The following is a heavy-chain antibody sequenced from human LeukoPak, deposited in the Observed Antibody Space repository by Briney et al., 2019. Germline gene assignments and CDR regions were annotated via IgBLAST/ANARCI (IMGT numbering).Heavy chain of an antibody. V-gene: IGHV1-18*04. CDR3: ARDPGDGNYYYYYYMDV. J-gene: IGHJ6*03. CDR2: ISAYNGNT. Sequence: ASVKVSCKASGYTFTGYYIHWVRQAPGQGLEWMGWISAYNGNTNYAQKLQGRVTMTTDTSTSTAYMELRSLRSDDTAVYYCARDPGDGNYYYYYYMDVWGKGTTVTVSS. D-gene: IGHD3-16*01. CDR1: GYTFTGYY.